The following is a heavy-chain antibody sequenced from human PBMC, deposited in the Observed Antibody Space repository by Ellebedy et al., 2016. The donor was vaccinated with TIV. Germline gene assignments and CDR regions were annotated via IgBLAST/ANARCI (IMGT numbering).Heavy chain of an antibody. D-gene: IGHD3-10*01. V-gene: IGHV3-48*02. CDR1: GFTFSTYT. CDR2: ITGSSGTI. J-gene: IGHJ4*02. CDR3: ARDSAIQYDH. Sequence: GESLKISCAASGFTFSTYTMNWVRQAPGKGLEWVSYITGSSGTISYADSVKGRFTISRDDARNSLYLQMNRLREEDTAVYYCARDSAIQYDHWGQGTLVTVSS.